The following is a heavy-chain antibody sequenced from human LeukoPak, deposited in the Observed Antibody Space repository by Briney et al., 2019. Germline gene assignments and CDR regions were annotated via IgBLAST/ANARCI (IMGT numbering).Heavy chain of an antibody. CDR2: ISYDGSNK. J-gene: IGHJ4*02. V-gene: IGHV3-30*18. D-gene: IGHD3-3*01. CDR3: AKHQHYDFWSGYYLLVY. CDR1: GVTVSNNF. Sequence: PGGSLILSCAASGVTVSNNFMSWVRQAPGKGLEWVTVISYDGSNKFYADSVKGRFTISRDSSENTLYLQMNSLRAEDTAVYYCAKHQHYDFWSGYYLLVYWGQGTLVTVSS.